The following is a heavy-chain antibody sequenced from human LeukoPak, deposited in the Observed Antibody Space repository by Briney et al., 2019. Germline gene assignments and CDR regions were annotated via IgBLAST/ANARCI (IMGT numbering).Heavy chain of an antibody. V-gene: IGHV3-48*03. Sequence: GGSLRLSCAASGFTFSSYEMNWVRQAPGKGLEWVSYISSSGSTIYYADSVKGRFTISRDNAKNSLYLQMNSLRAEDTAVYYCARVLGGSGSYSYFDYWGQGALVTVSS. CDR3: ARVLGGSGSYSYFDY. CDR1: GFTFSSYE. J-gene: IGHJ4*02. CDR2: ISSSGSTI. D-gene: IGHD3-10*01.